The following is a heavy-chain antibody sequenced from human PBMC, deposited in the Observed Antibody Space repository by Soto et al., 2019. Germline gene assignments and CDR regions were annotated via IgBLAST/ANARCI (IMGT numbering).Heavy chain of an antibody. V-gene: IGHV1-69*04. CDR2: NIPSIGII. D-gene: IGHD3-22*01. CDR3: AREGDMKFHSDSSDEPGY. Sequence: QVQLVQSGAEVKKPGSSVKVSCKASGGTFSSFVISWVRQAPGQGLEWMGRNIPSIGIINYAQKCQGRVTITADTSTITADKELSSLRSDDTDVYYCAREGDMKFHSDSSDEPGYWGQGTLVTVSS. CDR1: GGTFSSFV. J-gene: IGHJ4*02.